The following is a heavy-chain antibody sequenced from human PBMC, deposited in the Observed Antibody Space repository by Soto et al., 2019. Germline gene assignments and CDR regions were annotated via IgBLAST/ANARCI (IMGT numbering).Heavy chain of an antibody. V-gene: IGHV4-4*07. D-gene: IGHD3-22*01. J-gene: IGHJ3*02. CDR3: AREDCSSTSCATYYYDSSGPDAFDI. CDR2: IYTSGST. CDR1: GGSISSYY. Sequence: PSETLSLTCTVSGGSISSYYWSWMRQPAGKGLEWIGRIYTSGSTNYNPSLRSRVTMSVDTSKNQFSLKLSSVTAADMAVYYCAREDCSSTSCATYYYDSSGPDAFDIWGQGTMVTVSS.